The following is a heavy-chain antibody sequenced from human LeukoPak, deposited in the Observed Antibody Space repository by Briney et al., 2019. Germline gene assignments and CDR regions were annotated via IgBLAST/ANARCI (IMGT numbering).Heavy chain of an antibody. CDR3: ARSVEGYCRGGSCYSYSYYMDV. V-gene: IGHV4-59*01. CDR2: IYYSGST. CDR1: GGSISSYY. J-gene: IGHJ6*03. D-gene: IGHD2-15*01. Sequence: SETLSLTCTVSGGSISSYYWSWIRQPPGKGLEWIGYIYYSGSTNYNPSLKSRVTISVDTSKNQFSLKLSSVTAADTAVYYCARSVEGYCRGGSCYSYSYYMDVWGKGTTVTVSS.